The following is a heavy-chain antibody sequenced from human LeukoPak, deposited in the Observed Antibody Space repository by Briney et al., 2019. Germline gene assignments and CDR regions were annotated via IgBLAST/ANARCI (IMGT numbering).Heavy chain of an antibody. Sequence: GGSLRLSCAASGFTFSSYSMNWVRQAPGKGLEWVAFVWYDGSDKYYADSVKGRFTISRDNSKTTLYLQVNSLRTEDTAVYYCATGLSNFPYFDYWGQGTLVTVSS. CDR3: ATGLSNFPYFDY. CDR1: GFTFSSYS. J-gene: IGHJ4*02. CDR2: VWYDGSDK. D-gene: IGHD4-11*01. V-gene: IGHV3-30*02.